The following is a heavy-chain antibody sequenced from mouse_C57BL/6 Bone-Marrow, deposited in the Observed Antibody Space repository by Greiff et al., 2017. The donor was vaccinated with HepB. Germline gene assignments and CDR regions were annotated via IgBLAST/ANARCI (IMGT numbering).Heavy chain of an antibody. CDR2: IYPGNSDT. CDR1: GYTFTSYW. V-gene: IGHV1-5*01. J-gene: IGHJ4*01. CDR3: TRNPYYYGSRRGNAMDY. Sequence: EVQLQQSGTVLARPGASVKMSCKTSGYTFTSYWMHWVKQRPGQGLEWIGAIYPGNSDTSYNQKFKGKAKLTAVTSASTAYMELSSLTNEDSAVYYCTRNPYYYGSRRGNAMDYWGQGTSVTVSS. D-gene: IGHD1-1*01.